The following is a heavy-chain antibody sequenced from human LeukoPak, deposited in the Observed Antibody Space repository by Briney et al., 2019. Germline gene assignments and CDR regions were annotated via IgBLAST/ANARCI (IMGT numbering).Heavy chain of an antibody. J-gene: IGHJ4*02. CDR1: GYTFTNYW. Sequence: GESLKISCEASGYTFTNYWIGWVRQVPGKGLEWMGIIYPDDSDTKYSPSFQGQVTISADKSISTAYLQWSSLKAADTAMYYCARSRDNSGYYYLIWGQGTLVTVSS. CDR2: IYPDDSDT. CDR3: ARSRDNSGYYYLI. D-gene: IGHD3-22*01. V-gene: IGHV5-51*01.